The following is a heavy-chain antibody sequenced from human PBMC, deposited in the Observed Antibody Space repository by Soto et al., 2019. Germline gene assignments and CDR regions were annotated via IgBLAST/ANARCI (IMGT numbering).Heavy chain of an antibody. Sequence: ASVKVSCKASGGTFSSYAISWVRQAPGQGLERMGGIIPIFGTANYAQKFQGRVTITADESTSTAYMELSSLRSEDTAVYYCASGGGKTYYYDSSGYVDAFDIWRQGTMVTVSS. CDR3: ASGGGKTYYYDSSGYVDAFDI. J-gene: IGHJ3*02. CDR1: GGTFSSYA. V-gene: IGHV1-69*13. D-gene: IGHD3-22*01. CDR2: IIPIFGTA.